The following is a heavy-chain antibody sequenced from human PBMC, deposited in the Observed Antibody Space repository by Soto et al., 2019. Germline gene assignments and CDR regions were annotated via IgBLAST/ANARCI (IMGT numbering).Heavy chain of an antibody. CDR3: ARDRTRYSYGDGYYFDY. Sequence: QVQLVESGGGVVQPGRSLRLSCAASGFTFSSYGMHWVRQAPGKGLEWVAVIWYDGSNKYYADSVKGRFTISRDNSKNTLYLQMNSLRAEDTAVYYCARDRTRYSYGDGYYFDYWGQGTLVTVSS. CDR2: IWYDGSNK. CDR1: GFTFSSYG. D-gene: IGHD5-18*01. J-gene: IGHJ4*02. V-gene: IGHV3-33*01.